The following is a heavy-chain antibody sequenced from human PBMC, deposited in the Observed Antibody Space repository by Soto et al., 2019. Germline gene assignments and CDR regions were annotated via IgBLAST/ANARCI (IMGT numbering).Heavy chain of an antibody. CDR2: INHSGST. CDR1: GGSFSGYY. J-gene: IGHJ6*04. D-gene: IGHD4-4*01. V-gene: IGHV4-34*01. Sequence: SETLSLTCAVYGGSFSGYYWSWIRQPPGKGLECIWEINHSGSTNYNPSLKSRVTISVDTSKNQFSLKLSSVTAADTAVYYCARGFVIVTIRYYYYYGMDVWGKGTKVTVSS. CDR3: ARGFVIVTIRYYYYYGMDV.